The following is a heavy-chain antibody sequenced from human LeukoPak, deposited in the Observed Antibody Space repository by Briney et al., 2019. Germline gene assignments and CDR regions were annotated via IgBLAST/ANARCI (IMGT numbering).Heavy chain of an antibody. CDR2: ISGSGGST. Sequence: QPGGSLRLSCAASGFTFSSYAMSWVRQAPGKGLEWVSAISGSGGSTYYADSVKGRFTISRDNSKNTLYLQMNSLRAEDTAVYYCAKVFGRDSSGGETRSYILGTAYYMDVWGKGTTVTVSS. V-gene: IGHV3-23*01. CDR1: GFTFSSYA. D-gene: IGHD3-22*01. CDR3: AKVFGRDSSGGETRSYILGTAYYMDV. J-gene: IGHJ6*03.